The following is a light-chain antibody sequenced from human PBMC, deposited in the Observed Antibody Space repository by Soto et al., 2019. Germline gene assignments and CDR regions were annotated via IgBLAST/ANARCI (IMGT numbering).Light chain of an antibody. CDR2: EVS. CDR1: SSDVGGYNY. Sequence: QSVLTQPAFVSGSPGQSITISCTGTSSDVGGYNYVSWYQHPPGKAPKLMISEVSNRPSGVSNRFSGSKSGNTASLTISGLQAEDAADYYCSSYTSTSTRVFGTGTKVTVL. V-gene: IGLV2-14*01. CDR3: SSYTSTSTRV. J-gene: IGLJ1*01.